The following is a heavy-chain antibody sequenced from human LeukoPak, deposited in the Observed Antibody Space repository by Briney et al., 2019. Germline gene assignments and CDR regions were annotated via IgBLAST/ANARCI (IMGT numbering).Heavy chain of an antibody. CDR1: GYTFTSYG. CDR3: ARSGYSYGLSIDY. V-gene: IGHV1-18*01. Sequence: ASVKVSCKASGYTFTSYGISWVRQAPGQGLEWMGWISAYNGNTNYAQKLQGRVTMTTDTSTSTAYTELRSLRSDDTAVYYCARSGYSYGLSIDYWGQGTLVTVSS. D-gene: IGHD5-18*01. J-gene: IGHJ4*02. CDR2: ISAYNGNT.